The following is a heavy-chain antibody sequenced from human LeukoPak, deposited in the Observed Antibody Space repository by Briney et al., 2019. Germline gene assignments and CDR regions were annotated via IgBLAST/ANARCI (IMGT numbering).Heavy chain of an antibody. J-gene: IGHJ5*02. D-gene: IGHD3-10*01. V-gene: IGHV1-69*04. Sequence: ASVKVSCKASGGTFSSYAISWVRQAPGQGLEWMGRIIPILGIANYAQKFQGRVTITADKSTSTAYMELSSLRSEDTAVYYCAREGHYGSGSYYNEMGDWFDPWGQGTLVTVSS. CDR2: IIPILGIA. CDR1: GGTFSSYA. CDR3: AREGHYGSGSYYNEMGDWFDP.